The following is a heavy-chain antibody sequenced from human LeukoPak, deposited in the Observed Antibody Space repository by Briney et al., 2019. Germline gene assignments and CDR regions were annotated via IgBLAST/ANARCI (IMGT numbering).Heavy chain of an antibody. CDR2: ISSSSNYI. V-gene: IGHV3-21*01. CDR1: GFTLSTYT. D-gene: IGHD6-13*01. Sequence: PGGSLRLSCAASGFTLSTYTMNWVRQAPGKGLEWVSSISSSSNYIYYADSVKGRFTISRDDAKNSLSLQMNSLRAEDTAVYYCARDGAAAAGRYFDYWGQGSLVTVSS. J-gene: IGHJ4*02. CDR3: ARDGAAAAGRYFDY.